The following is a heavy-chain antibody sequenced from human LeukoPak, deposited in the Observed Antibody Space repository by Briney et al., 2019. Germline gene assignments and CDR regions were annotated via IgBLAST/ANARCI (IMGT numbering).Heavy chain of an antibody. CDR2: ISSSGSTI. Sequence: GGSLRLSCAASGFTFSSYEVNWVRQAPGKGLEWVSYISSSGSTIYYADSVKGRFTISRDNAKNSLYLQMNSLRAEDTAVYYCARDSGRHGFDYWGQGTLVTVSS. CDR3: ARDSGRHGFDY. D-gene: IGHD3-10*01. V-gene: IGHV3-48*03. J-gene: IGHJ4*02. CDR1: GFTFSSYE.